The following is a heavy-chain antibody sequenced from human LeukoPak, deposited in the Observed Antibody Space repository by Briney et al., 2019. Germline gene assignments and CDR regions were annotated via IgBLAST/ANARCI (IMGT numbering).Heavy chain of an antibody. CDR2: IDHSGST. D-gene: IGHD7-27*01. CDR3: ARDATGLGNYFDY. Sequence: PSETLSLTCTVSGYSISSGHYWGWIRQPPGKGLEWIGNIDHSGSTYYNPSLKSRVTISVDTSKNQFSLNLNSVTAADTAVYYRARDATGLGNYFDYWGQGTLVTVSS. V-gene: IGHV4-38-2*02. CDR1: GYSISSGHY. J-gene: IGHJ4*02.